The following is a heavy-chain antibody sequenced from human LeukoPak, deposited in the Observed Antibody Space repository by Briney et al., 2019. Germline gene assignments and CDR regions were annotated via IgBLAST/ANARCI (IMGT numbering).Heavy chain of an antibody. Sequence: GGSLRLSCAASGFTFSSYAMHWVRQAPGKGLEWVAVISYDGSNKYYADSVKGRFTISRDNSKNTLYLQMNSLRAEDTAVYYCARGKIVVVPAARYGMDVWGQGTTVTVSS. J-gene: IGHJ6*02. CDR1: GFTFSSYA. D-gene: IGHD2-2*01. CDR2: ISYDGSNK. V-gene: IGHV3-30-3*01. CDR3: ARGKIVVVPAARYGMDV.